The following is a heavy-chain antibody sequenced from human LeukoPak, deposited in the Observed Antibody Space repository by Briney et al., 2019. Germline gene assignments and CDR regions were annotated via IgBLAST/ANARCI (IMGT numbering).Heavy chain of an antibody. CDR3: ASIRAVGGYAFDI. CDR2: INPSGGST. J-gene: IGHJ3*02. V-gene: IGHV1-46*01. D-gene: IGHD3-16*01. CDR1: GYTFTSYY. Sequence: ASVKVSCKASGYTFTSYYMHWVRQAPGQGLEWMGIINPSGGSTSYAQKFQGRVTITTDESTSTAYMELSSLRSEDTAVYYCASIRAVGGYAFDIWGQGTMVTVSS.